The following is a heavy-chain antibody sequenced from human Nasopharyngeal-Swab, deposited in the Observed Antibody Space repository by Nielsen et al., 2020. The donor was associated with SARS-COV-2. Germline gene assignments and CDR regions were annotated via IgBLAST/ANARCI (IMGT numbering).Heavy chain of an antibody. V-gene: IGHV4-31*02. Sequence: WIRQPPGKGLEWIGYIYYSGSTYHNPSLKSRVTISVDTSKNQFSLKLSSVTAADTAVYYCARAAITMIVVVSAFDIWGQGTMVTVSS. J-gene: IGHJ3*02. CDR2: IYYSGST. CDR3: ARAAITMIVVVSAFDI. D-gene: IGHD3-22*01.